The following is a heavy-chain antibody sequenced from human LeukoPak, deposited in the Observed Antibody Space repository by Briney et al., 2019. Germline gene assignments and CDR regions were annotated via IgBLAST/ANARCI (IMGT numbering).Heavy chain of an antibody. Sequence: PGGSLRLSCAASGFTFSSYVMHWVRQAPGKGLEWVAIISYDGSNEYYADSVKGRFTISRDNSKNTLYLQMNSLRAADTAVYYCARDTHYYGSGSPAFDIWGQRTMVTVSS. V-gene: IGHV3-30*04. CDR1: GFTFSSYV. CDR3: ARDTHYYGSGSPAFDI. D-gene: IGHD3-10*01. CDR2: ISYDGSNE. J-gene: IGHJ3*02.